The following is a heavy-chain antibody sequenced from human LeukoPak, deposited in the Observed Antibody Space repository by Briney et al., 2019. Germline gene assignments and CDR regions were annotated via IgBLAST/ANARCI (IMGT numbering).Heavy chain of an antibody. Sequence: GGSLRLSCAASGFTFSDYYMSWIRQAPGKGLEWVSYISSSGSTIYYADSVKGQFTISRDNAKNSLYLQMNSLRAEDTAVYYCAKNGEPHYYMDVLGKGTTVTVSS. V-gene: IGHV3-11*01. J-gene: IGHJ6*03. D-gene: IGHD1-14*01. CDR2: ISSSGSTI. CDR1: GFTFSDYY. CDR3: AKNGEPHYYMDV.